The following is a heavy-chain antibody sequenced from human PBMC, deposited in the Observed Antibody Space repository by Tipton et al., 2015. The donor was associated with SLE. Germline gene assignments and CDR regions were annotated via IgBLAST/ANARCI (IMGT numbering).Heavy chain of an antibody. CDR2: IYYSGST. J-gene: IGHJ4*02. CDR1: GGSISSSSYY. CDR3: ASGDCSGGSCYFDY. Sequence: TLSLTCTVSGGSISSSSYYWGWIRQPPGKGLEWIGSIYYSGSTYYNPSLKSRVTISVDTSKNQFSLKLSSVTAADTAVYYCASGDCSGGSCYFDYWGQGPLVTVSS. D-gene: IGHD2-15*01. V-gene: IGHV4-39*07.